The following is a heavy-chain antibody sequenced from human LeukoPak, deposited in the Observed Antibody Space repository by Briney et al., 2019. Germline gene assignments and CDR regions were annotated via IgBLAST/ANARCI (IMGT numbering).Heavy chain of an antibody. D-gene: IGHD3-10*01. CDR3: ARQAGGSGGYALFDY. CDR2: IYYSGRT. Sequence: PSETLSLICTVSGGSISSSSYYWGWIRQPPGKGLEWIGSIYYSGRTYYNPSLKSRVTISVDTSKNQFSLKLSSVTAADTAVYYCARQAGGSGGYALFDYWGQGTLVTVSS. J-gene: IGHJ4*02. CDR1: GGSISSSSYY. V-gene: IGHV4-39*01.